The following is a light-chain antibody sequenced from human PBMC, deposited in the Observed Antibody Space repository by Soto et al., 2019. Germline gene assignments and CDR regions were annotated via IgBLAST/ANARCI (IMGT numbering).Light chain of an antibody. V-gene: IGLV2-8*01. Sequence: QSALTQPPSASGSPGQSVTISCTGTSSDVGYYNYVSWYQHHPGKAPKLMIFGVTKRPSGVPDRFSGSKSGNTASLTVSGLQAEDEADYYCSSYAGSKNFVFGPGTKLTVL. CDR3: SSYAGSKNFV. CDR1: SSDVGYYNY. J-gene: IGLJ1*01. CDR2: GVT.